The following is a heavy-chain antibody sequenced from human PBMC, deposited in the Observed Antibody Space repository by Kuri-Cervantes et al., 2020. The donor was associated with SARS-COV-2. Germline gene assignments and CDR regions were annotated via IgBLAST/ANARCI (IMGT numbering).Heavy chain of an antibody. CDR2: ISGSGGST. J-gene: IGHJ4*02. CDR1: GFTFSSYA. D-gene: IGHD3-3*01. CDR3: ARDGAFTIFGVVIIGDY. Sequence: LSLTCAASGFTFSSYAMSWVRQAPGKGLEWVSAISGSGGSTYYADSVKGRFTISRDNSKNTLYLQMNSLRAEDTAVYYCARDGAFTIFGVVIIGDYWGQGTLVTVSS. V-gene: IGHV3-23*01.